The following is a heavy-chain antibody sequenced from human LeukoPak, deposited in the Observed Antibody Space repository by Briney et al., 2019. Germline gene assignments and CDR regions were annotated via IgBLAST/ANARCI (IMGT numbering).Heavy chain of an antibody. CDR1: GFTFSNYG. D-gene: IGHD3-10*01. J-gene: IGHJ3*02. Sequence: PLGSPRVSCTASGFTFSNYGMNWVRQAPGKGLEWVSFTDTSGNYIYYGDSVKGRSTISRDNAKNLVFLQMNGLRAEDTAVYYCARGRSITLLRGVAMSDGFDIWGPGGIGSVSS. V-gene: IGHV3-21*01. CDR2: TDTSGNYI. CDR3: ARGRSITLLRGVAMSDGFDI.